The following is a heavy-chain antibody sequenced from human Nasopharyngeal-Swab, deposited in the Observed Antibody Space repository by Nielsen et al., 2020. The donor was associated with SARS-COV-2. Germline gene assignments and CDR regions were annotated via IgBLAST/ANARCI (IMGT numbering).Heavy chain of an antibody. Sequence: RQAPGKGLEWIGSIYYSGSTYYNPSLKSRVTISVDTSKNQFSLKLSSVTAADTAVYYCARESVLRYFDWEYYYYGMDAWGQGTTVTVSS. D-gene: IGHD3-9*01. V-gene: IGHV4-39*02. CDR3: ARESVLRYFDWEYYYYGMDA. J-gene: IGHJ6*02. CDR2: IYYSGST.